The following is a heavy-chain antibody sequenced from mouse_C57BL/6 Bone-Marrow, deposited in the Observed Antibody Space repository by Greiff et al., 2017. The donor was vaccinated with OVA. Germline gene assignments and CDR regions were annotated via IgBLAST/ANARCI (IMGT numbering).Heavy chain of an antibody. CDR2: ISDGGSYT. CDR1: GFTFSSYA. CDR3: ARGSLRYYFDY. J-gene: IGHJ2*01. Sequence: EVKLMESGGGLVKPGGSLKLSCAASGFTFSSYAMSWVRQTPEKRLEWVATISDGGSYTYYPDNVKGRFTISRDNAKNNLYLQMSHLKSEDTAMYYCARGSLRYYFDYWGQSTTLTVSS. V-gene: IGHV5-4*03.